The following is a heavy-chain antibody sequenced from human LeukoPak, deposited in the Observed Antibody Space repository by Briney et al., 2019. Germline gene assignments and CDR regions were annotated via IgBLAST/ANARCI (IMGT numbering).Heavy chain of an antibody. CDR1: GFTFSSYW. CDR2: IKQDGSEK. Sequence: GGSLRLSCAASGFTFSSYWMSWVRQATGKGLEWVANIKQDGSEKYYVDSVKGRFTISRDNAKNTLYLQMNSLRAEDTAVYYCARSSHGDPYYFDYWGQGTLVTVSS. J-gene: IGHJ4*02. CDR3: ARSSHGDPYYFDY. D-gene: IGHD4-17*01. V-gene: IGHV3-7*01.